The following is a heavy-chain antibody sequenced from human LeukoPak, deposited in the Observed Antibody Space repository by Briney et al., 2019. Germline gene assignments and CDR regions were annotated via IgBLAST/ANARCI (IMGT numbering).Heavy chain of an antibody. CDR3: AKDSAKKYDDY. CDR1: GFTFSNYD. D-gene: IGHD2/OR15-2a*01. Sequence: GGTLRLSCAASGFTFSNYDMSWVRQAPGKGLEWVSGISGSDGSTYYADSVKGRFTISRENSKNTLYLQMNSLRAEDTAVYYCAKDSAKKYDDYWGQGTLVTVSS. J-gene: IGHJ4*02. V-gene: IGHV3-23*01. CDR2: ISGSDGST.